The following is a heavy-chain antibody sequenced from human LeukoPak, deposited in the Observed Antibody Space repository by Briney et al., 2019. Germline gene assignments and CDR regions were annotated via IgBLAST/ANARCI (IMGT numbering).Heavy chain of an antibody. V-gene: IGHV3-48*03. Sequence: GGSLRLSCAASGFTFSSYEMNWVRQAPGKGREWVSYISSSGSAIYHPDSVKGRFTITRDNAKNSLYLQMNSLRAEDTAVYYCARDRLIGDYYYYMDVWGKGTTVTVSS. CDR3: ARDRLIGDYYYYMDV. D-gene: IGHD2-21*01. CDR2: ISSSGSAI. CDR1: GFTFSSYE. J-gene: IGHJ6*03.